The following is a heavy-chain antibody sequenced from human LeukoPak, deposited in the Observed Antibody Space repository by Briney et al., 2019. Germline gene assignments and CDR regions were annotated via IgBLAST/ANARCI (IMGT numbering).Heavy chain of an antibody. D-gene: IGHD6-25*01. Sequence: SETLSLTCTVSGGSISSIIYCWGWIRQPPGKGLEWIGSIYFSGKTYYNPSLKSRITVSVDTSQNQFSLKLSSVTAADTAVYYCARHENARSSSGLEYWGQGTLVTVSS. CDR1: GGSISSIIYC. J-gene: IGHJ4*02. CDR2: IYFSGKT. V-gene: IGHV4-39*01. CDR3: ARHENARSSSGLEY.